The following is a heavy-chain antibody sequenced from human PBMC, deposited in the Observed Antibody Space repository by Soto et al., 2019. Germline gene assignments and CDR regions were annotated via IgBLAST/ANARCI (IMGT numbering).Heavy chain of an antibody. V-gene: IGHV4-39*01. Sequence: SGALYLNSTVSGGSMSSSDYYWGWIRQPPGKGLGWIGNIYYSGSASYNPSLKSRVTISVDTSKNQVSLKLSSVTAADTAEYIRVSGYPWVGFDYWGQGTLVPLSS. J-gene: IGHJ4*02. CDR3: VSGYPWVGFDY. D-gene: IGHD3-3*01. CDR2: IYYSGSA. CDR1: GGSMSSSDYY.